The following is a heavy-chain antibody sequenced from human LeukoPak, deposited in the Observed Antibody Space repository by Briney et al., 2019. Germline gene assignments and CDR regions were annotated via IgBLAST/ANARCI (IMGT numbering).Heavy chain of an antibody. D-gene: IGHD4-17*01. CDR3: ARTPAPYGDYGMDV. CDR2: IIPILGIA. CDR1: GGTFSSYA. Sequence: GASVKVSCKASGGTFSSYAISWVRQAPGQGVEWMGRIIPILGIANYAQKFQGRVTITADKSTSTAYLELRSLRSEDTAVYYCARTPAPYGDYGMDVWGQGTTVTVSS. V-gene: IGHV1-69*04. J-gene: IGHJ6*02.